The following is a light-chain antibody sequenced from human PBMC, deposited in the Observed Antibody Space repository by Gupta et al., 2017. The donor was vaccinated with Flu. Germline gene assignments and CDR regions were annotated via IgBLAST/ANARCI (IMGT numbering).Light chain of an antibody. J-gene: IGKJ1*01. Sequence: GTLSLSPGERATLSCRASQSVTNDYLVWYQQKPGQTRVLLIYGACRKALGSPDRFNGSGSGTDFTLNINGVEPEDFAVYSCHQDGNSPWTFGQGTRV. CDR2: GAC. V-gene: IGKV3-20*01. CDR1: QSVTNDY. CDR3: HQDGNSPWT.